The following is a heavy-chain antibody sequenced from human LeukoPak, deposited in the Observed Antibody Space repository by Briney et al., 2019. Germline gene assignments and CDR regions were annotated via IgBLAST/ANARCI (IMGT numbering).Heavy chain of an antibody. CDR3: ARENGAGYGVSGREFLSDYYYYYGMDV. J-gene: IGHJ6*02. CDR1: GGSISSGDYY. V-gene: IGHV4-30-4*01. D-gene: IGHD4-17*01. CDR2: IYYSGST. Sequence: PSQTLSLTCTVSGGSISSGDYYWSWIRQPPGKGLEWIGYIYYSGSTYYNPSLKSRVTISVDTSKNQFSLKLSSVTAADTAVYYCARENGAGYGVSGREFLSDYYYYYGMDVWGQGTTVTVSS.